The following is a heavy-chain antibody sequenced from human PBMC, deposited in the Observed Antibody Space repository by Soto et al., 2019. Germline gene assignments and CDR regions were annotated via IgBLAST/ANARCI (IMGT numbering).Heavy chain of an antibody. CDR2: IWYDGSNK. J-gene: IGHJ4*02. CDR1: GYSFGSSG. Sequence: SLRLSFAASGYSFGSSGRHLIHKAPGKGLEWAAVIWYDGSNKYYADAVKGRFTISRDNSKNTLYLQMNSLRAEDTAVYYCARDYDDSSVRSGYWGQGTLVTVSS. V-gene: IGHV3-33*01. D-gene: IGHD3-22*01. CDR3: ARDYDDSSVRSGY.